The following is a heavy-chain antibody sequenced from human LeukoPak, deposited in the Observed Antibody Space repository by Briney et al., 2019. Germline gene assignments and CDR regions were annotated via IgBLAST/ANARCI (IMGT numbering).Heavy chain of an antibody. J-gene: IGHJ6*02. Sequence: SQTLSLTCTVSGGSISSGGYYWSWIRQHPGKGLEWIGYIYYSGSTYYNPSLKSRVTISVDTSKNQFSLKLSSVTAADTAVYYCARDLRQQLVRSYGMDVWGQGTTVTVSS. CDR3: ARDLRQQLVRSYGMDV. CDR2: IYYSGST. D-gene: IGHD6-13*01. CDR1: GGSISSGGYY. V-gene: IGHV4-31*03.